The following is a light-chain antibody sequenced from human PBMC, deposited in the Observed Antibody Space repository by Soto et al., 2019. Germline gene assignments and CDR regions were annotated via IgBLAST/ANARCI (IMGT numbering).Light chain of an antibody. CDR2: KAS. CDR3: QQYNNWPLTIT. Sequence: DIQMTQSPSTLSGSVGDRVTITCRASQTISSWLAWYQQKPGKAPKLLIYKASTLKSGVPSRFSGSGSGTEFTLTISSLQSEDFAVYYCQQYNNWPLTITFGQGTRLEIK. V-gene: IGKV1-5*03. CDR1: QTISSW. J-gene: IGKJ5*01.